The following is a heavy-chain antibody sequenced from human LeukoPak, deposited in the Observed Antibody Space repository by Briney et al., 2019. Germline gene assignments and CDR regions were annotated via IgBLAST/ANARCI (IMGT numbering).Heavy chain of an antibody. Sequence: NPGGSLRLSCAVSGFTFSSYSMCWVRQAPGKGLEWVSSISSTSGYINYADSVKGRLTVSRDNAKNSLYLQMSSLRAEDTAVYYCARVPDSYYYYYMDVWGKGTTVTVSS. V-gene: IGHV3-21*01. CDR3: ARVPDSYYYYYMDV. D-gene: IGHD1-14*01. J-gene: IGHJ6*03. CDR1: GFTFSSYS. CDR2: ISSTSGYI.